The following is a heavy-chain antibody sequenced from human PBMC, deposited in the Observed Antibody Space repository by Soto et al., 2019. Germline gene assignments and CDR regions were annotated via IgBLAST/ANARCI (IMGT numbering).Heavy chain of an antibody. V-gene: IGHV1-18*04. J-gene: IGHJ4*02. D-gene: IGHD6-19*01. CDR3: ARARYSSGWYGY. Sequence: ASVKVSCKASGYTFTGYYMHWVRQAPGQGLEWMGWISAYNGNTNYAQKLQGRVTMTTDTSTSTAYMELRSLRSDDTAVYYCARARYSSGWYGYWGQGTLVTVSS. CDR1: GYTFTGYY. CDR2: ISAYNGNT.